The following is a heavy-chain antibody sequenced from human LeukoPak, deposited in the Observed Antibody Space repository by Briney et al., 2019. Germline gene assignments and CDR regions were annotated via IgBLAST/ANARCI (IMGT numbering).Heavy chain of an antibody. D-gene: IGHD2-21*02. J-gene: IGHJ3*02. CDR2: INWNGGST. Sequence: PGGSLRLSCAASGLNFNNAWMSWVRQAPGKGLEWVSGINWNGGSTRYADSVKGRFTISRDNAKNSLYLQMNSLRGEDTAFYYCARDRARDIVVVTAIRGFDIWGQGTMVTVSS. CDR1: GLNFNNAW. V-gene: IGHV3-20*04. CDR3: ARDRARDIVVVTAIRGFDI.